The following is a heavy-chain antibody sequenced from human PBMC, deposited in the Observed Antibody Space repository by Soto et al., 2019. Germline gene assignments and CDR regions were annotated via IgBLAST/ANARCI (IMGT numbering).Heavy chain of an antibody. CDR1: GGSISSGGYY. J-gene: IGHJ6*02. CDR2: IYYSGST. Sequence: QVQLQESGPGLVKPSQTLSLTCTVSGGSISSGGYYWSWIRQHPGKGLEWIEYIYYSGSTYYNPSLRSRFTISVDPSKNQFSLKLSSVTAADTAVYYCARDYRASYPAYYYYGMDVWGQGTTVTVSS. V-gene: IGHV4-31*03. CDR3: ARDYRASYPAYYYYGMDV. D-gene: IGHD3-16*02.